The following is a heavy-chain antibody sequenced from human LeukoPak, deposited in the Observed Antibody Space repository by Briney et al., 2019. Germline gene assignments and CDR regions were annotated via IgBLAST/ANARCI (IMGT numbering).Heavy chain of an antibody. CDR2: ISSSGSTI. Sequence: GGSLRHSCAASGFTFSSYEMNRVPQAAGKGLEWVSYISSSGSTIYYADSVKGRFTTSRDNAKNSLYLQMNNLRAEDRAVYYCARDLSGYDYFDYWGQGTLVTVSS. J-gene: IGHJ4*02. CDR3: ARDLSGYDYFDY. CDR1: GFTFSSYE. D-gene: IGHD5-12*01. V-gene: IGHV3-48*03.